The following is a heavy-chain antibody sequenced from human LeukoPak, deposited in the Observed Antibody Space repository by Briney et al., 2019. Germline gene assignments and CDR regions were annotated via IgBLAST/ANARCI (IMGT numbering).Heavy chain of an antibody. D-gene: IGHD3-16*01. Sequence: GGSLRLSCAASGFTFSSYEMNWVRQAPGKGLEWVSYISSSGSTTYYANSVKGRFTISRDNSNNTLYLQMNSLRAEDTAVYYCAKLGGHPLHNYYVGVWGKGTTVAVSS. V-gene: IGHV3-48*03. CDR1: GFTFSSYE. J-gene: IGHJ6*03. CDR2: ISSSGSTT. CDR3: AKLGGHPLHNYYVGV.